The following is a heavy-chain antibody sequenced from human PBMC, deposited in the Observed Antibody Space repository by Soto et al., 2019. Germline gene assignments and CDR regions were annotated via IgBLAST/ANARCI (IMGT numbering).Heavy chain of an antibody. J-gene: IGHJ4*02. V-gene: IGHV1-24*01. Sequence: QVQLVQSGAEVKKPGASVKVSCKVSGYTLTELSMHWVRQAPGKGLEGMGGFDPEDGETIYAQKFQGRVSMTEDTSTDTAYMELSSLRSEDTAVYYCATAGYYYDSSGYYTGPFDYWGQGTLVTVSS. D-gene: IGHD3-22*01. CDR3: ATAGYYYDSSGYYTGPFDY. CDR2: FDPEDGET. CDR1: GYTLTELS.